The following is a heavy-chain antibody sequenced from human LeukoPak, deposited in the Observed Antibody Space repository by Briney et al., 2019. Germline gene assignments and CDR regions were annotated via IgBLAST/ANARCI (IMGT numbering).Heavy chain of an antibody. D-gene: IGHD3-10*01. V-gene: IGHV5-10-1*01. CDR1: GYSFTSYW. Sequence: RGESLKISCKGSGYSFTSYWISWVRQMPGKGLEWMGRIDPSDSYTNYSPSFQGHVTISADKSISTAYLQWSSLKASDTAMYYCARILLWFGEPSPSWFDPWGQGTLVTVFS. CDR3: ARILLWFGEPSPSWFDP. CDR2: IDPSDSYT. J-gene: IGHJ5*02.